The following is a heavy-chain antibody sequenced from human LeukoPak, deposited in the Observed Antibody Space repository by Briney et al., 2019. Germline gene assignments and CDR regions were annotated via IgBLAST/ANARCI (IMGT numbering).Heavy chain of an antibody. CDR2: INRDGSST. D-gene: IGHD6-13*01. Sequence: GGSLRLSCAASGFTFSSHWMHWVRQAPGKGLEWVSRINRDGSSTTYADSVKGRFTISRDNSNNALFLQMNNLRAEDVAIYYCARGASSWEYTTFDVWGQGAIVTVSS. J-gene: IGHJ3*01. V-gene: IGHV3-74*01. CDR3: ARGASSWEYTTFDV. CDR1: GFTFSSHW.